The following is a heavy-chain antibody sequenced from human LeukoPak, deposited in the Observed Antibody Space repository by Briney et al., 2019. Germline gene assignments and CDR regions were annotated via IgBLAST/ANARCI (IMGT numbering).Heavy chain of an antibody. CDR3: ARTYYDYVWGSYPSSDAFDI. Sequence: ASVKVSCKASGGTLIRYAINWVRQATGQGLEWMGWMNPNSGNTGYAQKFRGRVTMTRNTSISTAYMELSSLRSEDTAVYYCARTYYDYVWGSYPSSDAFDIWGQGTMVTVSS. CDR2: MNPNSGNT. D-gene: IGHD3-16*01. V-gene: IGHV1-8*01. CDR1: GGTLIRYA. J-gene: IGHJ3*02.